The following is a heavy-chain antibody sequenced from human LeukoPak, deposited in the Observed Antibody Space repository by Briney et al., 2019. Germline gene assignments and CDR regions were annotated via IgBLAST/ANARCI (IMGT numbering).Heavy chain of an antibody. V-gene: IGHV4-31*03. CDR3: AREGVLGAFDI. D-gene: IGHD3-3*02. CDR2: IYYSGST. CDR1: GGSISSGGYY. J-gene: IGHJ3*02. Sequence: SETLSLTCTVSGGSISSGGYYWSWIRQHPGKGLEWIGYIYYSGSTYYNPSLKSRVTISVDTSKNQFSLKLSSVTAADTAVYYCAREGVLGAFDIWGRGTMVTVSS.